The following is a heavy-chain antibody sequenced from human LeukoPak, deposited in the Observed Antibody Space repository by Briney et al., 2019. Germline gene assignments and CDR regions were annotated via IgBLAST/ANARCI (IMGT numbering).Heavy chain of an antibody. J-gene: IGHJ4*02. V-gene: IGHV3-23*01. D-gene: IGHD3-10*01. CDR1: GFTLSSYA. CDR2: ISDSGNT. CDR3: ARAAHRGFSFDY. Sequence: GGSLRLSCAASGFTLSSYAMSWVRQAPGKGLEWVSAISDSGNTYHADSVKGRFTISRDSSKNTLFLQMNRLRPEDAAVYYCARAAHRGFSFDYWGQGTLVTVSS.